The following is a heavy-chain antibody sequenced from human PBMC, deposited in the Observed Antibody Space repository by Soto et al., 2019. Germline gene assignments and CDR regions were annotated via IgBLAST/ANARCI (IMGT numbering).Heavy chain of an antibody. CDR3: AREYYYGSGATWQFQH. Sequence: GGSLRLSCAASGFTFSSYSMNWVRQAPGKGLEWVPYISSSSSTIYYADSVKGRFTISRDNAKNSLYLQMNSLRDEDTAVYYCAREYYYGSGATWQFQHSGQGTLVTVSS. D-gene: IGHD3-10*01. CDR1: GFTFSSYS. CDR2: ISSSSSTI. V-gene: IGHV3-48*02. J-gene: IGHJ1*01.